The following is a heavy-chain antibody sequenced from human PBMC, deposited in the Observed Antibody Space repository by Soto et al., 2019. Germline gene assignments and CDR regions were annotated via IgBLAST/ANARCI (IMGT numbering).Heavy chain of an antibody. D-gene: IGHD4-17*01. CDR2: VDPEDAET. J-gene: IGHJ5*02. V-gene: IGHV1-24*01. CDR1: GYTLTELS. Sequence: GASVKVSCKVSGYTLTELSMHWVRQAPGKGLEWMGGVDPEDAETIYAQKFQGRVTMTEDTSTDTAYMELSSLRSEDTAVYYCASVGDYMPPLPGAHNWFDPWCQGNLVTVSS. CDR3: ASVGDYMPPLPGAHNWFDP.